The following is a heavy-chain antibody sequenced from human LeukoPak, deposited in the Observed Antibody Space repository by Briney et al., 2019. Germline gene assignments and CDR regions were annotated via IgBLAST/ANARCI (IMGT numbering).Heavy chain of an antibody. D-gene: IGHD3-3*01. CDR1: GYTFTVYY. Sequence: ASVTVSFTASGYTFTVYYIHWVRQALGHPPERMGWIKPNAGSTNYAQKFQGRVSMARDTSMSTAHMGLSRLRADDTALYYCASRGFFGVVYPQGPFDIWGQGTMVTVSS. J-gene: IGHJ3*02. CDR2: IKPNAGST. CDR3: ASRGFFGVVYPQGPFDI. V-gene: IGHV1-2*02.